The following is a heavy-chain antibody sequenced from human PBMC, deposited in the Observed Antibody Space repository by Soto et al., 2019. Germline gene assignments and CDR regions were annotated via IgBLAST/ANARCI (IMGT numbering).Heavy chain of an antibody. Sequence: QVRLQESGPGLVKPSETLSLTCTVSGYLVNTYYWSWIRQSPGKGLEWIGWVHYSGSVNYSPSLKSRVTISLDTSNNQFSLKLNSVTAADTAIYYCRRDRDYSGYGGTYYYYGVDVWGQGTTVTVSS. J-gene: IGHJ6*02. V-gene: IGHV4-59*02. CDR2: VHYSGSV. CDR1: GYLVNTYY. CDR3: RRDRDYSGYGGTYYYYGVDV. D-gene: IGHD5-12*01.